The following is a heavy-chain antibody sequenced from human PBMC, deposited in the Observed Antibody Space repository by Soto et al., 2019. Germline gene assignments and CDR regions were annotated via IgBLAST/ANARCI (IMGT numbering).Heavy chain of an antibody. D-gene: IGHD1-26*01. J-gene: IGHJ4*02. CDR1: GYTFTSYG. CDR3: AREICHIIVGATAPLDY. V-gene: IGHV1-18*01. Sequence: ASVKVSCKASGYTFTSYGISWVRQAPGQGLEWMGWISAYNGNTNYAQKLQGRVTMTTDTSTSTAYMELRSLRSDDTAVYYCAREICHIIVGATAPLDYWGQGPLVTVSS. CDR2: ISAYNGNT.